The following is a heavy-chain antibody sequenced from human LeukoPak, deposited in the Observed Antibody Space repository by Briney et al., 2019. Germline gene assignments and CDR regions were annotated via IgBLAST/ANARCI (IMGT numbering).Heavy chain of an antibody. D-gene: IGHD3-22*01. CDR1: GGTFSSYA. J-gene: IGHJ3*02. Sequence: ASVKVSCKASGGTFSSYAISWVRQAPGQGLEWMGGIIPIFGTANYAQKFQGRVTITADESTSPAYMELSSLRSEDTAVYYCARDRRYYDSSGAFGIWGQGTMVTVSS. CDR3: ARDRRYYDSSGAFGI. CDR2: IIPIFGTA. V-gene: IGHV1-69*13.